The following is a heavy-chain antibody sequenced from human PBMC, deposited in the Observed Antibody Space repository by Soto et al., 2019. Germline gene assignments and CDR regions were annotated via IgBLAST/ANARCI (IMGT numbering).Heavy chain of an antibody. J-gene: IGHJ5*02. V-gene: IGHV3-7*01. D-gene: IGHD3-3*01. CDR3: ARRSGFRITIFGVSSPNWFDP. CDR2: IKQDGSEK. CDR1: GFTFSSYW. Sequence: GGSLRLSCAASGFTFSSYWMSWVRQAPGKGLEWVANIKQDGSEKYYVDSVKGRFTISRDNAKNSLYLQMNSLRAEDTAVYYCARRSGFRITIFGVSSPNWFDPWGQGTLVTVSS.